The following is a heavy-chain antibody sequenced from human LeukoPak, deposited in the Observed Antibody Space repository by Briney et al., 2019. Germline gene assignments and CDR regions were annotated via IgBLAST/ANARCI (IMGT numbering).Heavy chain of an antibody. J-gene: IGHJ6*03. D-gene: IGHD6-19*01. CDR2: FDPEDGDT. CDR3: ATENFGYSSGWYGNDYYYYMDV. V-gene: IGHV1-24*01. Sequence: ASVKVSCKVSGYTLTELSMHWVRQAPGKGLEWMGGFDPEDGDTIYAQKFQGRVTMTEDTSTDTAYMELSSLRSEDTAVYYCATENFGYSSGWYGNDYYYYMDVWGKGTTVTVSS. CDR1: GYTLTELS.